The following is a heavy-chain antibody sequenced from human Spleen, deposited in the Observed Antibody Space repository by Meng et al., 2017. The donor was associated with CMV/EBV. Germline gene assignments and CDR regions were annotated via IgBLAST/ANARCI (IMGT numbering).Heavy chain of an antibody. J-gene: IGHJ4*02. V-gene: IGHV3-30*04. CDR3: ARETGCSSTSCYTYFDY. Sequence: GGSLRLSCAASGFTFSSYAMHWVRQAPGKGLEWVAMISYDGSNKYYADSVKGRFTISRDNAKNSLYLQMNSLRAEDTAVYYCARETGCSSTSCYTYFDYWGQGTLVTVS. D-gene: IGHD2-2*02. CDR2: ISYDGSNK. CDR1: GFTFSSYA.